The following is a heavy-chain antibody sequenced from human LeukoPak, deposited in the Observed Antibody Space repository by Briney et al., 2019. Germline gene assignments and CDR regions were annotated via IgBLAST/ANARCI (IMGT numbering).Heavy chain of an antibody. Sequence: PSETLSLTCTVSGGSISSYYWSWIRQPPGKGLEWIGYIYYSGSTNYNPSLKSRVTISVDTSKNQFSLKLSSVTAADTAVYYCARLGDYYDSSGYSTPFDYWGQGTLVTVSS. J-gene: IGHJ4*02. V-gene: IGHV4-59*08. CDR1: GGSISSYY. CDR2: IYYSGST. CDR3: ARLGDYYDSSGYSTPFDY. D-gene: IGHD3-22*01.